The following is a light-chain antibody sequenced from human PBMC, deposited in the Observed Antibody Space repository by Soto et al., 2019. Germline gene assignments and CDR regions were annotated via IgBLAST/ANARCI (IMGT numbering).Light chain of an antibody. CDR1: QSVLYSSNNKNY. CDR2: WAS. V-gene: IGKV4-1*01. Sequence: DIVMTQSPDSLAVSLGERATINCKSSQSVLYSSNNKNYLAWYQQKPGQPPTLLIYWASTRESGVPDRFSGSWSGTDFTLTISSLQAEDVAVYYCQQYYSTPLTFGGGTKVEIK. CDR3: QQYYSTPLT. J-gene: IGKJ4*01.